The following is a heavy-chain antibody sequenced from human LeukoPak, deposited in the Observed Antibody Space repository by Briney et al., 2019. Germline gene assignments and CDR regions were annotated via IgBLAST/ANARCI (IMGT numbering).Heavy chain of an antibody. CDR3: ARNNGMDV. CDR1: GFTLSNHW. J-gene: IGHJ6*02. Sequence: GGSLRLSCAASGFTLSNHWMTWVRQVPGRGPEWVANVNRDGSETYYLDSVKGRFTISKDNAKNSLYLQMNSLRAEDTALYHCARNNGMDVWGQGTTVTVSS. CDR2: VNRDGSET. V-gene: IGHV3-7*03.